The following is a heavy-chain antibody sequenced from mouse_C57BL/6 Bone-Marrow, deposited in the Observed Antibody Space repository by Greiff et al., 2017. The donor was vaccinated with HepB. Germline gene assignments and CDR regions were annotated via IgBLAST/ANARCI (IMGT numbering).Heavy chain of an antibody. Sequence: EVQLQESGPGLVKPSQSLSLTCSVTGYSITSGYYWNWIRQFPGNKLEWMGYISYDGSNNYNPSLKNRISITRDTSKNQFFLKLNSVTTEDTATYYCARRHYYGSRGYAMDYWGQGTSVTVSS. J-gene: IGHJ4*01. CDR3: ARRHYYGSRGYAMDY. CDR1: GYSITSGYY. V-gene: IGHV3-6*01. CDR2: ISYDGSN. D-gene: IGHD1-1*01.